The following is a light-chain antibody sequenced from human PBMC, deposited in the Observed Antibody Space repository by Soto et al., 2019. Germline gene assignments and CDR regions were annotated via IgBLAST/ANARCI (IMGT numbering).Light chain of an antibody. J-gene: IGKJ3*01. CDR3: QQDGSSPPFT. CDR2: GAS. CDR1: QSVSSSY. Sequence: EIVLTQSPGTLSLSPGERATLSCRASQSVSSSYLAWYQQKPGQAPRLLIYGASSRATGIPDRFSGSGSGTDFTLTISRLEPVDFAVYYCQQDGSSPPFTFGPGTKVDIK. V-gene: IGKV3-20*01.